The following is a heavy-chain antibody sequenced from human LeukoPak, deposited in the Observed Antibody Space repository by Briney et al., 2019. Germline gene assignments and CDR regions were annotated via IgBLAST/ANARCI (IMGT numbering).Heavy chain of an antibody. CDR1: SGSVNSGSFY. CDR3: ARESIVGATNPVYYFDY. V-gene: IGHV4-61*02. Sequence: SSETLSLTCTVSSGSVNSGSFYWSWIRQPAGKGLEWIGRIYTTGSTNYNPSLKSRVTISVDTSKNQFSLKLSSVTAADTAVYYCARESIVGATNPVYYFDYWGQGTLVTVSS. J-gene: IGHJ4*02. CDR2: IYTTGST. D-gene: IGHD1-26*01.